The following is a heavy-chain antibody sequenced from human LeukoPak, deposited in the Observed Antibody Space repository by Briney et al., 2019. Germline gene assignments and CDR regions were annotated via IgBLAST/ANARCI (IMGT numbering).Heavy chain of an antibody. CDR2: IIPIFGTA. CDR1: GGTFSSYA. D-gene: IGHD6-13*01. Sequence: VASVKVSCKASGGTFSSYAISWVRQAPGQGLEWMGGIIPIFGTANYAQKFQGRVTITTDESTSTAYMELSSLRSEDTAVYYCARSFTAAGTIPFDYWGQGTLVTVSS. V-gene: IGHV1-69*05. J-gene: IGHJ4*02. CDR3: ARSFTAAGTIPFDY.